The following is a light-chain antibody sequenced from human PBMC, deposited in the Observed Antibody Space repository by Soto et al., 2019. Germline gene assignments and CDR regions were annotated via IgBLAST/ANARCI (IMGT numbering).Light chain of an antibody. CDR3: QQYNDWPGT. J-gene: IGKJ1*01. Sequence: EIVMTQSPATLSVSPGERATLSCRASQSVSSNLAWYQQKPGQAPRLLIYGASTRATGIPARFSGSGSGTEFTLTISNLQSEDFAVYYCQQYNDWPGTFGQGTKVDIK. V-gene: IGKV3-15*01. CDR2: GAS. CDR1: QSVSSN.